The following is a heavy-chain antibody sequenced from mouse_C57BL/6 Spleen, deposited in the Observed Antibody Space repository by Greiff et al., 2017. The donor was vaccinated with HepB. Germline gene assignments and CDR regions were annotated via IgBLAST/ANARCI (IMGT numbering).Heavy chain of an antibody. CDR3: TRSRAYYYGSSYAWFAY. J-gene: IGHJ3*01. Sequence: VQLQQSGAELVRPGASVTLSCKASGYTFTDYEMHWVKQTPVHGLEWIGAIDPETGGTAYNQKFKGKAILTADKSSSTAYMELRSLTSEDAAVYYCTRSRAYYYGSSYAWFAYWGQGTLVTVSA. V-gene: IGHV1-15*01. CDR2: IDPETGGT. CDR1: GYTFTDYE. D-gene: IGHD1-1*01.